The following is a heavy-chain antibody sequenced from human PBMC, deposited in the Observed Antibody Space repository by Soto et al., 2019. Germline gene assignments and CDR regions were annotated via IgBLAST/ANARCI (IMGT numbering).Heavy chain of an antibody. J-gene: IGHJ6*02. CDR3: ARDRRYFVWLLPGSGLDV. D-gene: IGHD3-9*01. CDR2: ISYDGSNV. V-gene: IGHV3-30-3*01. CDR1: GFIFSTYA. Sequence: QVQLVESGGGVVQPGKSLRLSCAASGFIFSTYAMHWVLQAPGKGLEWVAVISYDGSNVYYADSVKGRFTISRDNSKNTLYLQMNSLRAEDTAVYYCARDRRYFVWLLPGSGLDVWGQGTTVTVSS.